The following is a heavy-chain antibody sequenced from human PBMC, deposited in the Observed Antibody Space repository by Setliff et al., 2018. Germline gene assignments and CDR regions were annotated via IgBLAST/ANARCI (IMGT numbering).Heavy chain of an antibody. CDR3: VRPSAGYSRPFDV. CDR1: GYSFSISW. V-gene: IGHV5-51*01. CDR2: IYPGDPQI. D-gene: IGHD2-15*01. J-gene: IGHJ3*01. Sequence: PGESLKISCKDSGYSFSISWIGWVRRMPGKGLDWMGIIYPGDPQIRYSPSFQGQVTISADKSTSTAYLEWSSLKALDTAMYYCVRPSAGYSRPFDVWGQGTMVTVSS.